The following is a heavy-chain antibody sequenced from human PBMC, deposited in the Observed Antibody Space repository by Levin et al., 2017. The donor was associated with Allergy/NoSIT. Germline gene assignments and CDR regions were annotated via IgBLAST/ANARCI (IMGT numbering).Heavy chain of an antibody. V-gene: IGHV1-3*01. CDR3: ARAGQNYYDSSGYDY. D-gene: IGHD3-22*01. CDR2: INAGNGNT. J-gene: IGHJ4*02. CDR1: GYTFTSYA. Sequence: GESLKISCKASGYTFTSYAMHWVRQAPGQRLEWMGWINAGNGNTKYSQKFQGRVTITRDTSASTAYMELSSLRSEDTAVYYCARAGQNYYDSSGYDYWGQGTLVTVSS.